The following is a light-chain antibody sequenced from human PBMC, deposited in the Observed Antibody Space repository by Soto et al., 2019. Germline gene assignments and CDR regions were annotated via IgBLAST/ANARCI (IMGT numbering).Light chain of an antibody. J-gene: IGLJ1*01. Sequence: SVLTQPASVSGSPGQSITISCNGTSSDVGRYNLVSWYQQHPGKAPKLMIYEGSKRPSGVSNRFSGSKSCNTASLTISGLQAEDEADYYCCSYAGSSTFVFGTGTKVTVL. V-gene: IGLV2-23*01. CDR3: CSYAGSSTFV. CDR2: EGS. CDR1: SSDVGRYNL.